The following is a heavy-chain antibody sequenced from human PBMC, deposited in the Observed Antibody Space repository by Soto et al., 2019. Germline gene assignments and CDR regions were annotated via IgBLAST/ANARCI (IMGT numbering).Heavy chain of an antibody. CDR2: IIPIFGTA. CDR3: ARGGSSSPYYYCYGMDV. J-gene: IGHJ6*02. CDR1: GGTFSSYA. D-gene: IGHD6-6*01. Sequence: QVQLVQSGAEVKKPGSSVKVSCKASGGTFSSYAISWVRQAPGQGLEWMGGIIPIFGTANYAQKFQGRVTITADEATSTAYMERSSMRSEETAVDYCARGGSSSPYYYCYGMDVWGQGTTVTVSS. V-gene: IGHV1-69*01.